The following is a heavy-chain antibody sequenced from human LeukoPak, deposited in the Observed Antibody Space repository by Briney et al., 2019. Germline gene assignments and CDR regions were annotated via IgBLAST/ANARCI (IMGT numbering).Heavy chain of an antibody. V-gene: IGHV1-69*13. CDR1: GGTFSSYA. CDR3: ARDIYGDSSGYIDY. J-gene: IGHJ4*02. CDR2: IIPIFGTA. Sequence: GASVKVSCKASGGTFSSYAISWVRQAPGQGLEWMGGIIPIFGTANYAQKFQGRVTITADESTSTAYMELSSLRSEDTAVYYCARDIYGDSSGYIDYWGQGTLVTVSS. D-gene: IGHD3-22*01.